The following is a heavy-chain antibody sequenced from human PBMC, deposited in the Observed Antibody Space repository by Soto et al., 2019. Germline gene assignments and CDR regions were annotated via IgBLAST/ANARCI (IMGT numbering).Heavy chain of an antibody. V-gene: IGHV5-51*01. D-gene: IGHD6-13*01. CDR3: ARHRSWYEFSNFDY. CDR2: IYRGDSDT. CDR1: GFSFTSYW. Sequence: GGSLKISCKGSGFSFTSYWNGWVPQMPGKALKWMGIIYRGDSDTRFSPSFQGQVTNSADKSNSTAYLQWSSLKASDTAMYYCARHRSWYEFSNFDYWGQGTLVTVSS. J-gene: IGHJ4*02.